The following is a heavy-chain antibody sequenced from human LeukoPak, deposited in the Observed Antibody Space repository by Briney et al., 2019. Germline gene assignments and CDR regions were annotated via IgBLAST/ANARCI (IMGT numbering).Heavy chain of an antibody. V-gene: IGHV3-21*01. D-gene: IGHD3-10*01. J-gene: IGHJ3*02. CDR3: PRGKATYYYGSGIAFDI. Sequence: GALILSCAASGFTFSSYSMNWVRQAPGKGLEWVSSISSSSSYIYYADSVKGRFTISRDNAKNSLYLQMNSLRAEDTAVYYCPRGKATYYYGSGIAFDIWGQGTMVTVSS. CDR2: ISSSSSYI. CDR1: GFTFSSYS.